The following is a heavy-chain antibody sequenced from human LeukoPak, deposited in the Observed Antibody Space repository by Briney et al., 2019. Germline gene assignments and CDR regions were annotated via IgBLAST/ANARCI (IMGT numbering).Heavy chain of an antibody. CDR2: ISAYNGNT. Sequence: ASVKVSCKASGYTFTNYGIHWVRQAPGQGLEWMGWISAYNGNTKYAQNLQGRVTMTTDTSTSTAYMELRSLRSDDTAVYYCARHSSDFWSGYYTNYYGVDVWGRGTTVTVSS. J-gene: IGHJ6*02. CDR3: ARHSSDFWSGYYTNYYGVDV. D-gene: IGHD3-3*01. V-gene: IGHV1-18*01. CDR1: GYTFTNYG.